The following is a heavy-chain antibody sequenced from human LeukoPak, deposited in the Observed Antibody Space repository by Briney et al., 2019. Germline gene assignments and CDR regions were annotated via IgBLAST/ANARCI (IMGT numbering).Heavy chain of an antibody. D-gene: IGHD4-23*01. CDR2: ISYDGSNK. V-gene: IGHV3-30-3*01. Sequence: PRGSLRLSCAASGFSISGYAMHWVRQAPGKGLEWVAVISYDGSNKYYADSVKGRFTISRDNSKNTLYLQMNSLRAEDTAVYYCARDSDGGNWFDPWGQGTLVTVSS. CDR1: GFSISGYA. J-gene: IGHJ5*02. CDR3: ARDSDGGNWFDP.